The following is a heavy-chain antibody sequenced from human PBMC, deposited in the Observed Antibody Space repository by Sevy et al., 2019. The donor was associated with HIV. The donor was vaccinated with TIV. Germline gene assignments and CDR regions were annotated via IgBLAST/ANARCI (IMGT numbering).Heavy chain of an antibody. V-gene: IGHV3-30-3*01. CDR1: GFTFGSYA. CDR3: ARERDRQALNV. Sequence: GGSLRLSCAASGFTFGSYAMHWVRQAPGKGLEWLAFISYDGSRKYYADSVKGRFTISRDNSKNTLFMQVNSLRAEDTALYYCARERDRQALNVWGHGTMVTVSS. CDR2: ISYDGSRK. J-gene: IGHJ3*01.